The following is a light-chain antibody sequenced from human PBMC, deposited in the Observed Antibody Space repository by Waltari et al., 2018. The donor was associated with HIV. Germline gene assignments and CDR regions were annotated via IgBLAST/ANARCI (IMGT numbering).Light chain of an antibody. Sequence: QSALTQPASVSGSPGQSVTISFTGPASDFDPSIFVSWYQQHPANVPKVIIYRVTSRPSGVPPRFSGSKSGNTASLTISGLRAEDEALYYCSTHTGNDTLAFGGGTKLTVL. CDR1: ASDFDPSIF. V-gene: IGLV2-14*03. CDR3: STHTGNDTLA. CDR2: RVT. J-gene: IGLJ2*01.